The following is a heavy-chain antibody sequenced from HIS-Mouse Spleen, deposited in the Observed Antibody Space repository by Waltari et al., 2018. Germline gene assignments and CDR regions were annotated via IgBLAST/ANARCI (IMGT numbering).Heavy chain of an antibody. Sequence: TYYSGSTYYNPSLKSRVTISVDTSKNQFSLKLSSVTAADTAVYYCARRRGWFDYWGQGTLVTVSS. D-gene: IGHD6-19*01. CDR3: ARRRGWFDY. CDR2: TYYSGST. J-gene: IGHJ4*02. V-gene: IGHV4-39*01.